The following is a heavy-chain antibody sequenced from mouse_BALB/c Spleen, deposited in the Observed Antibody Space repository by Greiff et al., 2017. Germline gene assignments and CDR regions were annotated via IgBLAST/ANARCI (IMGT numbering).Heavy chain of an antibody. Sequence: VQLQQSAAELARPGASVKMSCKASGYTFTSYSMRWVKQRPGQGLEWIGYINPSSGYTEYNQKFKDKTTLTADKSSSTAYMQLSSMTSEDSAVYDCAREGNFDSRLAYWGQGTLVTVSA. CDR3: AREGNFDSRLAY. V-gene: IGHV1-4*02. CDR1: GYTFTSYS. J-gene: IGHJ3*01. CDR2: INPSSGYT. D-gene: IGHD3-3*01.